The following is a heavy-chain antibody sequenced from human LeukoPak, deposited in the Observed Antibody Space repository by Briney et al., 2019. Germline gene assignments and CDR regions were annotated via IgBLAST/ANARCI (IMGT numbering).Heavy chain of an antibody. Sequence: SQTLSLTCAISGDSVSSNSAAWNWIRQSPSRGLEWLGRTYYRSKWYNDYAVSVKSRITINPDTSKNQFSLQLNSVTPEDTAVYYCARDQGYCSAGSCYHFDCWGRGTLVTVSS. J-gene: IGHJ4*02. V-gene: IGHV6-1*01. CDR1: GDSVSSNSAA. D-gene: IGHD2-15*01. CDR2: TYYRSKWYN. CDR3: ARDQGYCSAGSCYHFDC.